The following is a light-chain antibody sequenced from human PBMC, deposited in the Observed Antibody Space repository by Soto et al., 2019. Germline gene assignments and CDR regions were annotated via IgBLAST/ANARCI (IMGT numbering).Light chain of an antibody. CDR3: QQYNNWPPRT. J-gene: IGKJ1*01. Sequence: ETVVTQSPATLSVSPGETATLSCRASESVRTNLAWYQQKPGQAPRLLIYGASNNATGIPARFSGSGSGTEFTLTISSLQSEDFAVYYCQQYNNWPPRTFGQGTKVEIK. CDR1: ESVRTN. CDR2: GAS. V-gene: IGKV3-15*01.